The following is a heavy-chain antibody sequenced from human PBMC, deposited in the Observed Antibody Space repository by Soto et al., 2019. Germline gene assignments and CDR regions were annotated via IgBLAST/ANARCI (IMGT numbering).Heavy chain of an antibody. Sequence: GGSLRLSCAASGFTFSSYAMSWVRQAPGKGLEWVSAISGSGGSTYYADSVKGRFTISRDNSKNTLYLQMNSLRAEDTAVYYCAAATPPSYYYDSSGYYNDYWGQGTLVT. CDR1: GFTFSSYA. J-gene: IGHJ4*02. CDR2: ISGSGGST. D-gene: IGHD3-22*01. CDR3: AAATPPSYYYDSSGYYNDY. V-gene: IGHV3-23*01.